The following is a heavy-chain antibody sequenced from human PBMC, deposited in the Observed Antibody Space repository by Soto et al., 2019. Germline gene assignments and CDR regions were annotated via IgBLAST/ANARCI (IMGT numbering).Heavy chain of an antibody. J-gene: IGHJ6*02. V-gene: IGHV1-3*01. Sequence: ASVKVSFKASGYTFSNFAMHWVRQAPGQRLEWMGWINPGNGNTKYSQTFQGRVTITRDTSASTAYMELSSLRSEDTAVYYCARAVARGVKTIYYYYGMDVWGQGTTVTVSS. CDR2: INPGNGNT. D-gene: IGHD3-10*01. CDR3: ARAVARGVKTIYYYYGMDV. CDR1: GYTFSNFA.